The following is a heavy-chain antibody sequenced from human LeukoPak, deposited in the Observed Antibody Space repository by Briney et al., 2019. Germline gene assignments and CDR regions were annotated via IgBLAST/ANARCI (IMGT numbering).Heavy chain of an antibody. CDR1: GFPFSSYG. CDR3: ARRRFLGN. Sequence: GSLRLSCAASGFPFSSYGMHWARRAPGKGPEWVTVISYDGSNKYYADSVKGRFTISRDNSKNTLYLQMNSLRAEDTAVYYCARRRFLGNWGEGTLVTVSS. D-gene: IGHD3-3*01. CDR2: ISYDGSNK. J-gene: IGHJ4*02. V-gene: IGHV3-30*03.